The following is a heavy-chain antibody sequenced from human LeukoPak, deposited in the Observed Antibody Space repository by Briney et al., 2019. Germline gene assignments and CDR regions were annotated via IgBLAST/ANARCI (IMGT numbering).Heavy chain of an antibody. Sequence: SETLSLTCTVSGGSISSYYWTWTRQPAGKGLEWIGRIYTSGSSNYNPSLKSRVTMSVDTSKNQFSLKLSSVTAADTAVYYCARVGYGGDLDYWGQGTLVTVSS. D-gene: IGHD4-23*01. J-gene: IGHJ4*02. CDR3: ARVGYGGDLDY. V-gene: IGHV4-4*07. CDR2: IYTSGSS. CDR1: GGSISSYY.